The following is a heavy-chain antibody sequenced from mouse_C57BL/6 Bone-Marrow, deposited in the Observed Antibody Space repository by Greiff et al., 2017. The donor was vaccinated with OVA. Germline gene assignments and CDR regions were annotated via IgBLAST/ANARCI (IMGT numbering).Heavy chain of an antibody. CDR3: ARRDYGSSSWFAD. J-gene: IGHJ3*01. Sequence: EVQLQQSGPELVKPGASVKISCKASGYSFTGYYMNWVKQSPEKSLEWIGEINPSTGGTTYNQKFKAKATLTVDKSSSTAYMQLKSLTSEDSAVYYCARRDYGSSSWFADWGQGTLVTVSA. CDR2: INPSTGGT. V-gene: IGHV1-42*01. CDR1: GYSFTGYY. D-gene: IGHD1-1*01.